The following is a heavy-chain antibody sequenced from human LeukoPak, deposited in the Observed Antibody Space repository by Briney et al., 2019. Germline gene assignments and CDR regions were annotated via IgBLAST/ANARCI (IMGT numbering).Heavy chain of an antibody. CDR1: GFTFSSYA. CDR3: AGGDGVNDYSNNFDY. D-gene: IGHD4-11*01. CDR2: ISSNGGST. J-gene: IGHJ4*02. Sequence: GGSLRLSCAASGFTFSSYAMHWVRQAPGKGLEYVSAISSNGGSTYYANSVKGRFTISRDNSKNTLYLQMGSLRAEDMAVYYCAGGDGVNDYSNNFDYWGQGTLVTVSS. V-gene: IGHV3-64*01.